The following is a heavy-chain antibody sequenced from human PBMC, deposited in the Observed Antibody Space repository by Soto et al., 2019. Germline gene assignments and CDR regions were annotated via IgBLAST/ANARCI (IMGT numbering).Heavy chain of an antibody. CDR2: ITSSNTYI. Sequence: EVQLVESGGGLVKPGGSLRLSCVASGFTFSSYSMSWVRQAPGEGLQWVSSITSSNTYIHYGDSVKGRFAISRDTAKNSLYLQMNSLRAEDTAVYFCARDTNYYASGSGVDFWGQGTLVTVSS. D-gene: IGHD3-10*01. J-gene: IGHJ4*02. V-gene: IGHV3-21*02. CDR1: GFTFSSYS. CDR3: ARDTNYYASGSGVDF.